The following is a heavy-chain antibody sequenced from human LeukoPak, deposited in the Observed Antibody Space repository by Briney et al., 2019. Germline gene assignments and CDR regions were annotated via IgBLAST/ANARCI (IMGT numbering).Heavy chain of an antibody. V-gene: IGHV4-4*07. CDR1: GGSISSYY. CDR3: ARGSNYVGFDY. Sequence: KPSETLSLTCTVSGGSISSYYWDWIRQPAGKGLEWIGRIFTSGSANYNPSLKSRVTMSVDTSKNQFSLKLSSVTAADTAVYYCARGSNYVGFDYWGQGTLVTVSS. D-gene: IGHD4-11*01. J-gene: IGHJ4*02. CDR2: IFTSGSA.